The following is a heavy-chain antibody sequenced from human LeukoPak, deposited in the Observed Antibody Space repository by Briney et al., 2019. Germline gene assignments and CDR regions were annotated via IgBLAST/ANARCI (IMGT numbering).Heavy chain of an antibody. CDR2: INPETGGT. CDR1: GYSFTDYY. Sequence: ASVKVSCKASGYSFTDYYMHWVRQAPGQGLEWMGSINPETGGTNYARKFQGRVTMTTDTTISTAHMQLSRLRSDDTAVYYCASGLNSRSSSCWGQGTRVTVSS. V-gene: IGHV1-2*02. J-gene: IGHJ4*02. D-gene: IGHD6-13*01. CDR3: ASGLNSRSSSC.